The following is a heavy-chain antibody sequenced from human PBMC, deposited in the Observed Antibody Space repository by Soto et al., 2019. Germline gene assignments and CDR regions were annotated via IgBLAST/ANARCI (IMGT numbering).Heavy chain of an antibody. D-gene: IGHD3-3*01. J-gene: IGHJ4*02. CDR1: GGSISNSDYY. CDR2: IYYTGAT. CDR3: ARRDWGGYFDY. Sequence: QLQLQESGPGLVKPSETLSLICTVSGGSISNSDYYWGWIRQPTGKGPEWIAKIYYTGATDLNPSFKSRVTMSVDTSKNQFSRNLISVTAADTAMYYCARRDWGGYFDYWGQGILVTVSS. V-gene: IGHV4-39*01.